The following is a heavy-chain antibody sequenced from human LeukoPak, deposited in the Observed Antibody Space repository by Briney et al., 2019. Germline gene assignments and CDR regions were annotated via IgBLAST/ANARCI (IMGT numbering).Heavy chain of an antibody. J-gene: IGHJ4*02. V-gene: IGHV3-74*01. CDR1: GFTLTYFW. CDR3: ATVSEY. Sequence: GGSLRLSCAASGFTLTYFWMHSVRQVPGKGLVWVLGINNDGTATFYADSVKGRFTIPRDNAKNTVYLQMNGLRAEDTSVYFCATVSEYWGQGTLVTVSS. CDR2: INNDGTAT.